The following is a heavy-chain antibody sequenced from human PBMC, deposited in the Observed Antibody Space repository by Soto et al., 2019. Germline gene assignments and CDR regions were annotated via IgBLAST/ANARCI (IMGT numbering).Heavy chain of an antibody. J-gene: IGHJ5*02. CDR2: IYHSGST. V-gene: IGHV4-38-2*02. CDR1: GYSISSGYY. Sequence: PETLSLTCAVSGYSISSGYYWGWIRQPPGKGLEWIGSIYHSGSTYYNPSLKSRVTTSVDTSKNQFSLKLSSVTAADTAVYYCARDLGEGYCSGGSCPWGQGTLVTVSS. CDR3: ARDLGEGYCSGGSCP. D-gene: IGHD2-15*01.